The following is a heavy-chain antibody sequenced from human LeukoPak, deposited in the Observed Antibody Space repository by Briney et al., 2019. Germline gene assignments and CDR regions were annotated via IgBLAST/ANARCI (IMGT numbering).Heavy chain of an antibody. Sequence: GGSLRLSCAASGFTFSSYGMHWVRQAPGKGLEWVAVISYDGSNKYYANSVKGRFTISRDNSKNTLYLQMNSLRAEDTAVYYCAKDTNYDFWSGYYSGFDYWGQGTLVTVSS. CDR1: GFTFSSYG. J-gene: IGHJ4*02. V-gene: IGHV3-30*18. D-gene: IGHD3-3*01. CDR2: ISYDGSNK. CDR3: AKDTNYDFWSGYYSGFDY.